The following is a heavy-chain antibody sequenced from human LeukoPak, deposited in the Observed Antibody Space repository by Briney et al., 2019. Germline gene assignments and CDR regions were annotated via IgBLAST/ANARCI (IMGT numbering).Heavy chain of an antibody. CDR2: IKRRSDGGTT. J-gene: IGHJ4*02. Sequence: GGSLRLSCAASGFTFSDAWMSWVRQAPGKGLEWVGRIKRRSDGGTTDYAAPVRDRFTISRDDSKNTLYLQMNSLKTEDTAVYFCTGSTWATNDYCGQAALVTVSS. D-gene: IGHD6-13*01. CDR1: GFTFSDAW. V-gene: IGHV3-15*01. CDR3: TGSTWATNDY.